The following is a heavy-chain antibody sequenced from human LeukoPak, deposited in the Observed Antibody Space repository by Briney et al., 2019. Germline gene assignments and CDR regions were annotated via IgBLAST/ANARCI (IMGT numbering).Heavy chain of an antibody. J-gene: IGHJ4*02. D-gene: IGHD2-2*01. CDR1: GFTVNTNY. Sequence: GGSLRLSCTASGFTVNTNYMSWVRLAPGKGLEWVSLLHSDGTTYYAESVKGRFTISTDNSRNTLYLHMNSLRVEDTAVYYCAGLRRDAAAYDHWGQGTLVTVSS. V-gene: IGHV3-66*01. CDR3: AGLRRDAAAYDH. CDR2: LHSDGTT.